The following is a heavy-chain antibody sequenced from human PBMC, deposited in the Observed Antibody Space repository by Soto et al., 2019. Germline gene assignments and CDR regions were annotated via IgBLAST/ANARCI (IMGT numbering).Heavy chain of an antibody. CDR3: AKGDVSGYYPWYFDY. CDR2: ISGSGGST. Sequence: GGSLRLSCAASGFTFSSYAMSWVRQAPGKGLEWVSAISGSGGSTYYADSVKGRFTISRDNSKNTLYLQMNSLRAEDTAVYYCAKGDVSGYYPWYFDYWGQGTLVTVSS. CDR1: GFTFSSYA. D-gene: IGHD3-3*01. V-gene: IGHV3-23*01. J-gene: IGHJ4*02.